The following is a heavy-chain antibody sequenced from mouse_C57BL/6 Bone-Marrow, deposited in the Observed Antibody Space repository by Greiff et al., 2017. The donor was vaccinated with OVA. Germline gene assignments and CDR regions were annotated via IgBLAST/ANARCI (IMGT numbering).Heavy chain of an antibody. CDR1: GYTFTSYW. J-gene: IGHJ4*01. CDR2: IDPSDSYT. D-gene: IGHD2-4*01. CDR3: ARRGDYAYYYAMDY. V-gene: IGHV1-50*01. Sequence: VQLQQPGAELVKPGASVKLSCKASGYTFTSYWMQWVKQRPGQGLAWIGEIDPSDSYTNYNQKFKGKATLTVDTSSSTAYMQLSSLTSEDSAVYYCARRGDYAYYYAMDYWGQGTSVTVSS.